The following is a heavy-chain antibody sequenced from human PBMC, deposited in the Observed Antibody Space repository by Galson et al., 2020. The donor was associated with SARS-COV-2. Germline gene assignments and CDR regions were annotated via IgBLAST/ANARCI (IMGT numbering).Heavy chain of an antibody. CDR2: IYHSGST. D-gene: IGHD1-26*01. CDR3: ARQWELLSDAFDI. CDR1: GYSISSGYY. V-gene: IGHV4-38-2*01. J-gene: IGHJ3*02. Sequence: SETLSLTCAVSGYSISSGYYWGWIRQPPGKGLEWLGSIYHSGSTYYNPSLKSRVTISVDTSKNQFSLKLSSVTAADTAVYYCARQWELLSDAFDIWGQGTMVTVSS.